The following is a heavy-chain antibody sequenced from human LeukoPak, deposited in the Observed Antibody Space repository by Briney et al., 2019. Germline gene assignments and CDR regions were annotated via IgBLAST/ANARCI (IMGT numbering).Heavy chain of an antibody. CDR3: ARDRGVSGFDY. CDR2: IYASGGT. V-gene: IGHV4-61*09. J-gene: IGHJ4*02. Sequence: SQTLSLTCTVSGGSISNGSYYWSWIRQPAGKGLEWIGHIYASGGTKYNPSLESRVTISIDTSKNQLSLRLSSVTAADTAFYYCARDRGVSGFDYWSQGTLVTVSS. D-gene: IGHD6-13*01. CDR1: GGSISNGSYY.